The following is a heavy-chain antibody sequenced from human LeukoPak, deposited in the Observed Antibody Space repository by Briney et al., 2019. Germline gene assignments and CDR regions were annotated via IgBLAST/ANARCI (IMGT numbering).Heavy chain of an antibody. CDR1: GYTLTELS. Sequence: VASVKVSCKVSGYTLTELSMYWVRQAPGKGLEWMGGFDPEDGETIYAQKFQGRVTMTEDTSTDTAYMELSSLRSEDTAVHYCATGEYYYGSGSYFIFDYWGQGTLVTVSS. D-gene: IGHD3-10*01. CDR2: FDPEDGET. CDR3: ATGEYYYGSGSYFIFDY. J-gene: IGHJ4*02. V-gene: IGHV1-24*01.